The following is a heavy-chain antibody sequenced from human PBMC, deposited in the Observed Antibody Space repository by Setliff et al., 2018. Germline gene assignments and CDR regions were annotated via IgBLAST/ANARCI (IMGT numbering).Heavy chain of an antibody. D-gene: IGHD6-13*01. CDR2: INTNTGNP. Sequence: ASVKVSCKASGYTFTSYAMNWVRQAPGQGLEWMGWINTNTGNPTYAQGFTGRFVFSLDTSVSTAYQQISSLKAEDTAVYYCARVRPPRWYYYYYYMDVWGKGTTVTVSS. CDR1: GYTFTSYA. V-gene: IGHV7-4-1*02. CDR3: ARVRPPRWYYYYYYMDV. J-gene: IGHJ6*03.